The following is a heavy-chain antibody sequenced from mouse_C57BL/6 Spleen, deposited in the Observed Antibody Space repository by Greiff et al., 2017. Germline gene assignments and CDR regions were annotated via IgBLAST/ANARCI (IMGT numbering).Heavy chain of an antibody. CDR2: IWSDGST. CDR1: GFSLTSYG. V-gene: IGHV2-6-1*01. J-gene: IGHJ4*01. Sequence: VKLMESGPGLVAPSQSLSITCTASGFSLTSYGVHWVRQPPGKGLEWLVVIWSDGSTTYNTALNSRLSTSKDNSKSQVFLKMNSLQTDDTAMYYYARQGYEGAMDYWGQGTSVTVSS. D-gene: IGHD3-1*01. CDR3: ARQGYEGAMDY.